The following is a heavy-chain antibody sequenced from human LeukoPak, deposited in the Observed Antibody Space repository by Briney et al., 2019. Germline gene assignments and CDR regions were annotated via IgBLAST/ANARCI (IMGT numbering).Heavy chain of an antibody. J-gene: IGHJ4*02. Sequence: KPSETLSLTCTVSGGSISSYYWSWIRQPPGKGLEWIGYIYYSGSTNYNPSLKSRVTISVDTSKNQFSLKLSSVTAADTAVYYCARAYGSGSYYLDYWGQGTLVTVSS. CDR3: ARAYGSGSYYLDY. D-gene: IGHD3-10*01. CDR2: IYYSGST. V-gene: IGHV4-59*01. CDR1: GGSISSYY.